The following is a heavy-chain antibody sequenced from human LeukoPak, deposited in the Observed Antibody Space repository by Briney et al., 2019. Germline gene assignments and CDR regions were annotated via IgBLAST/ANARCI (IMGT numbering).Heavy chain of an antibody. Sequence: SETLSLTCAVYIDSFSNYHWNWIRQTPAKGMEWIGEVNESGGTNISPSLRSRVILSDDTSKNQFSLKLISVTVADTAIYYCARGQGATVPQVGKNWFDPWGQGTRVTVSS. V-gene: IGHV4-34*01. CDR2: VNESGGT. CDR1: IDSFSNYH. J-gene: IGHJ5*02. D-gene: IGHD1-26*01. CDR3: ARGQGATVPQVGKNWFDP.